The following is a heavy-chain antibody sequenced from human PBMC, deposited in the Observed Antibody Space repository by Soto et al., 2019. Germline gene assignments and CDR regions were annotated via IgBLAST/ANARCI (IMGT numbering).Heavy chain of an antibody. D-gene: IGHD3-3*01. V-gene: IGHV3-11*06. Sequence: GGSLRLSCAASGFTFSDHYMSWIRQAPGKGLEWIGYSSNSGSFTRYADSVKGRFSISRDNAKNSLYLQINSLRGDDTAIYYCGRSGNNYNFFACWGQEPPVTASS. J-gene: IGHJ4*02. CDR1: GFTFSDHY. CDR3: GRSGNNYNFFAC. CDR2: SSNSGSFT.